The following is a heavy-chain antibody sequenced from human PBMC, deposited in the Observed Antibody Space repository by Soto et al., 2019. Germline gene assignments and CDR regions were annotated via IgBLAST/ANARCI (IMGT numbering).Heavy chain of an antibody. CDR3: ARTRLSGGRYAFFDY. D-gene: IGHD1-26*01. CDR2: IDWDDDK. CDR1: GFSLSTSAMC. Sequence: SGPTLVNPTQTLTLTCTFSGFSLSTSAMCVSWIRQPPGKALEWLALIDWDDDKYYSTFLKTRLTISKDTSRNQVVLTMTKMDPVHTATYFCARTRLSGGRYAFFDYCGQGALVTVYS. J-gene: IGHJ4*02. V-gene: IGHV2-70*01.